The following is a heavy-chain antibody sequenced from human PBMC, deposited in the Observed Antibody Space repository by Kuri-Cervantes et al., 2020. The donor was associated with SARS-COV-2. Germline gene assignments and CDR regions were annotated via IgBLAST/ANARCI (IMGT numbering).Heavy chain of an antibody. CDR1: GYSISSGYY. J-gene: IGHJ4*02. CDR2: IYHSGST. Sequence: SETLSLTCTVSGYSISSGYYWGWIRQPPGKGLEWIGSIYHSGSTYNNPSLKSRVTISVDTSKNQFSLKLSSVTAADTAVYYCARGSVVPAANDYWGQGTLVTVSS. CDR3: ARGSVVPAANDY. V-gene: IGHV4-38-2*02. D-gene: IGHD2-2*01.